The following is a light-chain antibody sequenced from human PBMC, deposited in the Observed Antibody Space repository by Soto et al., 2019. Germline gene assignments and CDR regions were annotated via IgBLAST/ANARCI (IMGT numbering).Light chain of an antibody. Sequence: VVMTQSPLSRPVTPGHPASISFISSQILVYSDGDTHLSWFQQRQGQSPRRIIYRVYNLESGVKDRFSGSGSGTDFTLKIRRVEDEDVGVYYCMQATHWHVTFGNGQRLALK. CDR3: MQATHWHVT. V-gene: IGKV2D-30*01. CDR1: QILVYSDGDTH. CDR2: RVY. J-gene: IGKJ5*01.